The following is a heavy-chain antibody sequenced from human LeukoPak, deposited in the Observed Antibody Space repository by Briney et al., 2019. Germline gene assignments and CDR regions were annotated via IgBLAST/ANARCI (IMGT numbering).Heavy chain of an antibody. V-gene: IGHV3-48*01. Sequence: HPGGSLRLSCAASGFTFSTYTMSWVRQAPGKGLEWVSHISSSSSTIYYADSVKGRFTVSRDNAKNSLYLQMNSLRAEDTAVYYCAKDHSAYYYGMDVWGQGTTVTVSS. CDR3: AKDHSAYYYGMDV. CDR1: GFTFSTYT. D-gene: IGHD1-26*01. J-gene: IGHJ6*02. CDR2: ISSSSSTI.